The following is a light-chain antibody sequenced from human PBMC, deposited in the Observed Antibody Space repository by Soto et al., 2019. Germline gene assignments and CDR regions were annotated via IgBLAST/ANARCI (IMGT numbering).Light chain of an antibody. CDR1: QSVSSSY. J-gene: IGKJ3*01. CDR2: GAS. Sequence: EIVLTQSPGTLSLSPGERATLSCRASQSVSSSYLAWYQQKPGQAPRLLIYGASSRATGIPDRFSGSGSGTGFTLTISRLEPEDFAVYYCQQYGSSPPTLGPGTKVDTK. V-gene: IGKV3-20*01. CDR3: QQYGSSPPT.